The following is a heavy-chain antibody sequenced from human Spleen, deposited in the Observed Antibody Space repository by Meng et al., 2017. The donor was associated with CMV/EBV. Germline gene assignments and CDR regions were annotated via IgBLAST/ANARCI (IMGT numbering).Heavy chain of an antibody. D-gene: IGHD2-15*01. Sequence: YWAWTRQPPAQGLEWLGNIYYSGSTSYNPSLRSRVALSVDTSKNQFSLKLASVTAADTAVYYCATFKTGYCSTSSGYFGWIDPWGQGILVTSPQ. CDR2: IYYSGST. J-gene: IGHJ5*02. V-gene: IGHV4-39*07. CDR1: Y. CDR3: ATFKTGYCSTSSGYFGWIDP.